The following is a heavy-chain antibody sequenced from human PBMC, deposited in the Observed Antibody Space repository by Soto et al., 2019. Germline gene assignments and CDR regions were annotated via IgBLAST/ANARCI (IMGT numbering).Heavy chain of an antibody. V-gene: IGHV4-34*01. CDR3: ARVPLLLWFGELRYYYYGMDV. J-gene: IGHJ6*02. CDR1: GGSFSGYY. CDR2: INHSGST. Sequence: QVQLQQWGAGLLKPSETLSLTCAVYGGSFSGYYWSWIRQPPGKGLEWIGEINHSGSTNYNPSLKSRVTISVDPSKNQFSLKLSSVTAADTAVYYCARVPLLLWFGELRYYYYGMDVWGQGTTVTVSS. D-gene: IGHD3-10*01.